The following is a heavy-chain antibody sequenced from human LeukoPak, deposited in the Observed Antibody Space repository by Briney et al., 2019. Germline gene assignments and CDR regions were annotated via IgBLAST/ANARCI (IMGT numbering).Heavy chain of an antibody. Sequence: SSETLSLTCTVSGGSISSYYWSWIRQPPGKGLEWIGYIYYSGSTNYNPSLKSRVTISVDTSKSQFSLKLSSVTAADTAVYYCARHEADLALVFGEFVNYYYGMDVWGQGTTVTVSS. D-gene: IGHD3-10*02. CDR3: ARHEADLALVFGEFVNYYYGMDV. V-gene: IGHV4-59*08. CDR2: IYYSGST. J-gene: IGHJ6*02. CDR1: GGSISSYY.